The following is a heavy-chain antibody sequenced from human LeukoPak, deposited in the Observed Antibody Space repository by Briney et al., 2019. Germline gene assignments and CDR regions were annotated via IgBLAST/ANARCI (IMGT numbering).Heavy chain of an antibody. CDR2: SRNKGNSYTT. V-gene: IGHV3-72*01. CDR1: GFTFSDHY. J-gene: IGHJ1*01. Sequence: PGGSLRLSCAASGFTFSDHYMDWVRQAPGNGLQWVGRSRNKGNSYTTEYAASVKGRFTISRDDSKKSMYLQMNSLKTEDTAVYYCARDSGHWGQGTLVTVSS. D-gene: IGHD3-10*01. CDR3: ARDSGH.